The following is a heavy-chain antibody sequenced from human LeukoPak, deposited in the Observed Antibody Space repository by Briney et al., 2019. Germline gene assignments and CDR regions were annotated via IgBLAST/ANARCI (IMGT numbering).Heavy chain of an antibody. J-gene: IGHJ4*02. Sequence: ASVKVSCKASGYTFTGYYMHWVRQAPGQGLEWMGWINTNTGNPTYAQGFTGRFVFSLDTSVSTAYLQISSLKAEDTAVYYCARVWGSSGWAPNDYWGQGTLVTVSS. CDR2: INTNTGNP. CDR1: GYTFTGYY. V-gene: IGHV7-4-1*02. D-gene: IGHD6-19*01. CDR3: ARVWGSSGWAPNDY.